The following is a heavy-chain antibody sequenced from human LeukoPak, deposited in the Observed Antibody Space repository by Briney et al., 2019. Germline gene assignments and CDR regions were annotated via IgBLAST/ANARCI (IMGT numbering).Heavy chain of an antibody. Sequence: GGSLRLSCAASAFSLNAYNMNWVRQAPGKGLEWVSTISGSGGSTYYADSVKGRFTISRDNSKNTVYLQMNSLRAEDTAVYYCAKVRWDYSDYLGGFDPWGQGTLVTVPS. J-gene: IGHJ5*02. CDR1: AFSLNAYN. CDR2: ISGSGGST. V-gene: IGHV3-23*01. D-gene: IGHD4-11*01. CDR3: AKVRWDYSDYLGGFDP.